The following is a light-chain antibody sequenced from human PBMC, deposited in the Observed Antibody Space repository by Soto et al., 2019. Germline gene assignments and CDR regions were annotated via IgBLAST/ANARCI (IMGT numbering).Light chain of an antibody. J-gene: IGKJ5*01. CDR3: QQYGSSPFT. CDR2: GAS. V-gene: IGKV3-20*01. CDR1: QSISSTY. Sequence: EIVLTQSPGTLSLSPGERATLSCRASQSISSTYLAWYQQKPGQAPRLLIYGASSRATGIPVRFSGSGSGTDFTLTISRLEPEDFAVYYCQQYGSSPFTFGQGTRVEIK.